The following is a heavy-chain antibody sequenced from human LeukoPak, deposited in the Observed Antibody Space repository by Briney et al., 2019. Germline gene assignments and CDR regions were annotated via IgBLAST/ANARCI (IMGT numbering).Heavy chain of an antibody. J-gene: IGHJ4*02. CDR1: GFSFSSSW. Sequence: PGGSLRLSCAASGFSFSSSWMSWVRQAPGEGLQWVANIMVDGSQEYYVDSAKGRFTISRDNAKNLLYLQMNNLRADDTAVYYCARDPAWGALDYWGQGTLVTVS. CDR3: ARDPAWGALDY. CDR2: IMVDGSQE. D-gene: IGHD7-27*01. V-gene: IGHV3-7*03.